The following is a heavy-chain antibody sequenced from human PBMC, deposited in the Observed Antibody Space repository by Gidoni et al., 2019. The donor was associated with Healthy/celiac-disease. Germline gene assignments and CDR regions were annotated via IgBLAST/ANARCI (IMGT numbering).Heavy chain of an antibody. V-gene: IGHV4-4*02. D-gene: IGHD3-22*01. CDR2: IYHSGST. J-gene: IGHJ4*02. CDR1: GGSISSGNW. Sequence: QVQLQESGPGLVKPSGTLSLTCAVSGGSISSGNWWSWVRQPPGKGLEWIGEIYHSGSTNYNPSLKSRVTISVDKSKNQFSLKLSSVTAADTAVYYCARDREKSYYYDSSGRSLDYWGQGTLVTVSS. CDR3: ARDREKSYYYDSSGRSLDY.